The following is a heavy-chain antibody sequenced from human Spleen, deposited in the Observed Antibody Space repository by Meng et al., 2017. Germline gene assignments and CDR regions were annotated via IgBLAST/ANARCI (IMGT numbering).Heavy chain of an antibody. Sequence: SETLSLTCTVSGGSISSSSYYWGWSRQPPGKGLEWIGSIYYSGSTYYNPSLKSRVTMSVDTSKNQFSLKLSSVTAADTAVYYCARGQTGSSAYYFDYWGQGTLVTVSS. V-gene: IGHV4-39*07. J-gene: IGHJ4*02. CDR2: IYYSGST. D-gene: IGHD7-27*01. CDR1: GGSISSSSYY. CDR3: ARGQTGSSAYYFDY.